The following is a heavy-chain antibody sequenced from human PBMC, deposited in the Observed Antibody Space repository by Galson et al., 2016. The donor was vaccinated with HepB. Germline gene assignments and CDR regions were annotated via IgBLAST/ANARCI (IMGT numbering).Heavy chain of an antibody. D-gene: IGHD1-1*01. V-gene: IGHV3-33*01. CDR3: ARDAQQLLRGYYYGMDV. Sequence: SLRLSCAASGFTFSKYGMHWVRQAPGKGLEWVAGIWYDGSSKNYEDSVKGRFIIFRDNSRNTLYLEMNSLRAEDTAVYYCARDAQQLLRGYYYGMDVWGQGTTVTVSS. J-gene: IGHJ6*01. CDR1: GFTFSKYG. CDR2: IWYDGSSK.